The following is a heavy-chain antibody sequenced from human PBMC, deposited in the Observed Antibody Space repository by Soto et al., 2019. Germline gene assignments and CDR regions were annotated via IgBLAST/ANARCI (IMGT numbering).Heavy chain of an antibody. V-gene: IGHV3-30*18. J-gene: IGHJ4*02. CDR2: ISYDGSNK. CDR3: AKDRDILTGWSFADDY. Sequence: QVQLVESGGGVVQPGRSLRLSCAASGFTFSSYGMHWVRQAPGKGLEWVAVISYDGSNKYYADSVKGRFTISRDNSKNTLYLQMNSLRAEDTAVYYCAKDRDILTGWSFADDYWGQGTLVTVSS. D-gene: IGHD3-9*01. CDR1: GFTFSSYG.